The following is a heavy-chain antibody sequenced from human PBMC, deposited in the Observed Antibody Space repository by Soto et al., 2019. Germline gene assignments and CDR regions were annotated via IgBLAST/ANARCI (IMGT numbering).Heavy chain of an antibody. J-gene: IGHJ4*02. CDR1: GGSISSSSYY. CDR3: ARHTPAISISDH. V-gene: IGHV4-39*01. D-gene: IGHD2-15*01. CDR2: IHYSGST. Sequence: QLQLQESGPGLVKPSETLSLTCTVSGGSISSSSYYWGWIRQPPGKGLEWIGSIHYSGSTYYIPSLKSRVTISVDTSKNQFSRKLSSVTAADTAVYYCARHTPAISISDHWGQGTLVTVSS.